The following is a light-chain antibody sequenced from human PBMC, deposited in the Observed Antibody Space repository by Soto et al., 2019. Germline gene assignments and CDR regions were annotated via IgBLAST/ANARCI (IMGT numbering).Light chain of an antibody. V-gene: IGLV2-14*01. J-gene: IGLJ1*01. CDR1: SNDIGNYNY. Sequence: QSVLTQPASVSGSPGQSITISCTGTSNDIGNYNYVSWYQQHPGKAPKVMIYDVSNRPSGISNRFSGSKSGNTASLTISGLQAEDEADYYCTSYTTISTLYVFGSGTKV. CDR3: TSYTTISTLYV. CDR2: DVS.